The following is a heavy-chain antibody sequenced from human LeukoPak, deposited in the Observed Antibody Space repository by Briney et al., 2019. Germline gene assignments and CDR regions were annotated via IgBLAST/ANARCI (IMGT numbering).Heavy chain of an antibody. J-gene: IGHJ5*02. CDR1: GFTFSSYW. Sequence: GGSLRLSCAASGFTFSSYWMHWVRQAPGKGLVWVSRINSDGSSTSYADSVKGRFTISRDNAKNTLYLQMNSLRAEDTAVYYCARVVPRIVVVPAAPRGWFDPWGQGTLVTVSS. D-gene: IGHD2-2*01. V-gene: IGHV3-74*01. CDR2: INSDGSST. CDR3: ARVVPRIVVVPAAPRGWFDP.